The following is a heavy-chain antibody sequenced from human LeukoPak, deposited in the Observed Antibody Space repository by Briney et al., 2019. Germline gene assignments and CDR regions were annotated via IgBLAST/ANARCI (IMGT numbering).Heavy chain of an antibody. J-gene: IGHJ3*02. V-gene: IGHV4-39*07. Sequence: SETLSLTCTVAGGSISSSSYDWGWIRQPPGKGLEWIGSIYYSGSTYYNPSLKSRVTMSVHTSKNQFSLKLSSVTAADTDVYYCARDKMYPDAFDIWGQGTMVTVSS. CDR3: ARDKMYPDAFDI. D-gene: IGHD2-2*01. CDR1: GGSISSSSYD. CDR2: IYYSGST.